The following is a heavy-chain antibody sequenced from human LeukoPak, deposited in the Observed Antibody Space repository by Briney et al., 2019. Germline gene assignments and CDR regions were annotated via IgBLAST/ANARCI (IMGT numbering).Heavy chain of an antibody. Sequence: SETLSLTCTVSGGSISSSSYYWGWIRQPPGKGLEWIGSIYYSGSTYYNPSLESRVTISVDTSKNQFSLKLSSVTAADTAVYYCARRGSGWYPYWGQGTLVTVSS. CDR1: GGSISSSSYY. V-gene: IGHV4-39*01. CDR2: IYYSGST. D-gene: IGHD6-19*01. CDR3: ARRGSGWYPY. J-gene: IGHJ4*02.